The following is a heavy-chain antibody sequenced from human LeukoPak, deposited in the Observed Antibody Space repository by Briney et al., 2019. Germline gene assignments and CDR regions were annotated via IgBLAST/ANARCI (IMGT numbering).Heavy chain of an antibody. Sequence: PGGSLRLSCAASGFTFSSYSMNWVRQAPGKGLEWVSSISSSSSYIYYADSVKGRFTISRDNAKNSLNLQMNSLRAEDTAVYYCAIGANPDFDYWGQGTLVTVSS. CDR1: GFTFSSYS. D-gene: IGHD3-16*01. CDR3: AIGANPDFDY. V-gene: IGHV3-21*01. J-gene: IGHJ4*02. CDR2: ISSSSSYI.